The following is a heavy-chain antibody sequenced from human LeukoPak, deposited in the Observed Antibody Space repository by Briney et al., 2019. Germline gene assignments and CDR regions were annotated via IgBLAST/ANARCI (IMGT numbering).Heavy chain of an antibody. CDR3: ARYYYGSGCYYFDY. Sequence: GGSLRLSCAASGFTFSSYWMSWVRQAPGKGLEWVANIKQDGSEKYYVDSVKGRFTISRDNAKNSLYLQMNSLRAEDTAVYYCARYYYGSGCYYFDYWGQGTLVTVSS. D-gene: IGHD3-10*01. V-gene: IGHV3-7*01. CDR2: IKQDGSEK. CDR1: GFTFSSYW. J-gene: IGHJ4*02.